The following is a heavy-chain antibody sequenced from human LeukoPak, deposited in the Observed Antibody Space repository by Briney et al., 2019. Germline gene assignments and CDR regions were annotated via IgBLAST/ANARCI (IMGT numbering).Heavy chain of an antibody. CDR2: ISTIDGII. Sequence: GGSLRLSCVASGFTFSDYFMTWIRQPPGKPLECVSYISTIDGIIYYAGSVKDRFTISRDNAKSSLFLQMNNLRAEDTAVYYCAKASWGMDVWGQGSSVIVS. CDR3: AKASWGMDV. CDR1: GFTFSDYF. J-gene: IGHJ6*02. V-gene: IGHV3-11*01.